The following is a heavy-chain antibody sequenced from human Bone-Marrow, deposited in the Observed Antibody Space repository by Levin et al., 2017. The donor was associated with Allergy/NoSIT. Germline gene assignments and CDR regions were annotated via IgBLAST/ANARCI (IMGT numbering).Heavy chain of an antibody. J-gene: IGHJ4*02. CDR3: STDGWRGSGAYMAN. D-gene: IGHD3-16*01. Sequence: GESLKISCAASGFTFSNAWMSWARQAPGKGLEWVGRIKSKTDGGTTDYAAPVKGRFTISGDDSETTLYLQMNSLKTEDTAVYFCSTDGWRGSGAYMANWGQGTLVTVSS. V-gene: IGHV3-15*01. CDR1: GFTFSNAW. CDR2: IKSKTDGGTT.